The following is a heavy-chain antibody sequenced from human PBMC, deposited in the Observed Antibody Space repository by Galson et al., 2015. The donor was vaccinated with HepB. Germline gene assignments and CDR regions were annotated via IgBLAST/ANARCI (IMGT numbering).Heavy chain of an antibody. CDR1: GYTFTSYA. CDR3: ARGKRIVVVTAIDY. CDR2: INAGNGNT. V-gene: IGHV1-3*01. J-gene: IGHJ4*02. D-gene: IGHD2-21*02. Sequence: SVKVSCKASGYTFTSYAMHWVRQAPGQRLEWMGWINAGNGNTKYSQKFQGRVTITRDTSASTAYMELSSLRSEDTAVYYCARGKRIVVVTAIDYWGQGTLVTVSS.